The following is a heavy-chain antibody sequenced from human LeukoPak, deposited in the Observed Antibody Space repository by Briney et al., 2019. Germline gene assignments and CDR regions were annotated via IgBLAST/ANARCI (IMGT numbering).Heavy chain of an antibody. V-gene: IGHV3-30*18. CDR1: GFTFSNYG. Sequence: GRSLRLSCAASGFTFSNYGMHWVRQAPGKGLEWVAVISYDGSNKYYADSVKGRFTISRDNSKNTLYLQMNSLRAEDTAVCYCAKDKYSGSYGPLDYWGQGTLVTVSS. J-gene: IGHJ4*02. D-gene: IGHD1-26*01. CDR3: AKDKYSGSYGPLDY. CDR2: ISYDGSNK.